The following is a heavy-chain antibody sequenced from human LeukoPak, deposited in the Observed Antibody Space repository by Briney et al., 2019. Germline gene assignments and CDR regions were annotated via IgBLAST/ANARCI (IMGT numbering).Heavy chain of an antibody. Sequence: GGSLRLSCAASGFTFSSYAMSWVRQAPGKGLEWVSTVSGGGSTTYYADSVKGRFTISRDNSKNTLFLQMNSLRAEDTAIYYCAKDMGYCSSATCYGLDYWGQGTLVTVSS. CDR1: GFTFSSYA. CDR2: VSGGGSTT. J-gene: IGHJ4*02. V-gene: IGHV3-23*01. D-gene: IGHD2-2*01. CDR3: AKDMGYCSSATCYGLDY.